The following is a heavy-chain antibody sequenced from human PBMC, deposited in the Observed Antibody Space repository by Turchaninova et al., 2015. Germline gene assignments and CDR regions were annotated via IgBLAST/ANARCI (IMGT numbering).Heavy chain of an antibody. D-gene: IGHD1-1*01. J-gene: IGHJ4*02. Sequence: QVQLVASGGGVVQPGRSLSPSCAASGFPFRSYGMHWVRQAPGKGLEWVAVIWHDGSSTYYADSVKGRFTISRDNSENTLFLQMNNLRDEDTAVYYCARVSTTDYFDNWGRGTLVTVSS. V-gene: IGHV3-33*01. CDR2: IWHDGSST. CDR1: GFPFRSYG. CDR3: ARVSTTDYFDN.